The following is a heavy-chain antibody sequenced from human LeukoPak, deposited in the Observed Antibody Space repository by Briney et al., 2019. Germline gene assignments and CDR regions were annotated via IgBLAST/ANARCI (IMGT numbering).Heavy chain of an antibody. CDR2: VYSGGGT. D-gene: IGHD4-17*01. Sequence: GGSLRLSCAASGFTVSSSYVNWVRQAPGKGLEWVSIVYSGGGTDYTGSVRGRFTISRDTSKNTVYLQMDSLRAEDTAVYYCARVGSPTYGDFDYWGQGTLSPSPQ. CDR3: ARVGSPTYGDFDY. CDR1: GFTVSSSY. J-gene: IGHJ4*02. V-gene: IGHV3-53*01.